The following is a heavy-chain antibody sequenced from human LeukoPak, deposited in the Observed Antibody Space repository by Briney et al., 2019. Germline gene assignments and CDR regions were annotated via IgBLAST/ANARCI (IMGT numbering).Heavy chain of an antibody. CDR1: GSSISTYY. CDR2: MYGSGSS. J-gene: IGHJ4*02. CDR3: ARGIGSGKDYFDS. V-gene: IGHV4-4*07. Sequence: SETLSLTCTVSGSSISTYYWSWIRQPAGKGLEWIGRMYGSGSSNYNPTLRSRVSISVDTSKNQISLNLNSVTAADTAMYYCARGIGSGKDYFDSWGQGTLVTVSS. D-gene: IGHD3-10*01.